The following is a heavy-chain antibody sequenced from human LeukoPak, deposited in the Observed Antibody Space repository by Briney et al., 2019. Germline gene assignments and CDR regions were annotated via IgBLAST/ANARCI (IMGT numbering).Heavy chain of an antibody. V-gene: IGHV1-18*01. Sequence: ASVKVSCKASGYTFTSYGISWVRQAPGQGLEWMGWISAYNGNTNYAQKLQGRVTMTTDTSTSTAYMELRSLRSDDTAVYYCARVPRGLRPLGWFDPWGQGTLVTVSS. J-gene: IGHJ5*02. D-gene: IGHD5-12*01. CDR1: GYTFTSYG. CDR3: ARVPRGLRPLGWFDP. CDR2: ISAYNGNT.